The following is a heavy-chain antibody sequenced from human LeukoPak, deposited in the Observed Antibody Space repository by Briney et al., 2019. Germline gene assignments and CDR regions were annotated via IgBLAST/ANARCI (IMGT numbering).Heavy chain of an antibody. J-gene: IGHJ4*02. CDR1: GGSISSGGYY. CDR3: ARASNYGGGIDY. Sequence: PSETLSLTCTVSGGSISSGGYYWSWIRQPPGKGLEWIGYIYHSGSTYYNPSLKSRVTIPVDRSKNQFSLKLSSVTAADTAVYYCARASNYGGGIDYWGQGTLVTVSS. CDR2: IYHSGST. D-gene: IGHD4-23*01. V-gene: IGHV4-30-2*01.